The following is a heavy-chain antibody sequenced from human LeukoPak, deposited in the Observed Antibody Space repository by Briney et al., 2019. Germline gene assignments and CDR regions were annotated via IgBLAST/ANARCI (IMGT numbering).Heavy chain of an antibody. CDR1: GAFLTSSHW. D-gene: IGHD4-17*01. CDR2: IYHSGTT. J-gene: IGHJ4*02. CDR3: ATYFYGEYGSYYFDY. Sequence: SGTLSLTCAVSGAFLTSSHWWSWARQPPGEGLEWIGEIYHSGTTNYNPSLQSRVTMSVDKSKNQFSLKHSSVTAADTAVYYCATYFYGEYGSYYFDYWGQGTLVTVSS. V-gene: IGHV4-4*02.